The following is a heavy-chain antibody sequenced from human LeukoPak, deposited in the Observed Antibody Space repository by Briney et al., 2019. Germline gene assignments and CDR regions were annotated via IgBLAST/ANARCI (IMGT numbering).Heavy chain of an antibody. CDR2: ITKDGSDK. J-gene: IGHJ5*02. D-gene: IGHD2-2*01. V-gene: IGHV3-30*04. CDR3: AREPLGYCTSSSCPRWFDP. CDR1: GFTLSNYA. Sequence: GGSLRLSCAASGFTLSNYAMHWVRQAPGQGLEGVADITKDGSDKHYADSVKGRFTISRDSSENTLYLQMSSLKAEDTAVYFCAREPLGYCTSSSCPRWFDPRGQGTLVTVSS.